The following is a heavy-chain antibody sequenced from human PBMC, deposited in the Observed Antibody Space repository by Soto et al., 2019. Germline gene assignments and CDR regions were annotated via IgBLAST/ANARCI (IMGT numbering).Heavy chain of an antibody. CDR2: LNDGNDNT. D-gene: IGHD3-22*01. CDR3: ARAASYYDSSDYYYYYYGMDV. V-gene: IGHV1-3*01. J-gene: IGHJ6*02. Sequence: ASVKVSCKACGYTFTSYAMHGVRQPPPQKGEGMGRLNDGNDNTKYSHKIHHRVTITNNTSTSTGFMELSSMTSDDTAVYYCARAASYYDSSDYYYYYYGMDVWGQGTTVTVSS. CDR1: GYTFTSYA.